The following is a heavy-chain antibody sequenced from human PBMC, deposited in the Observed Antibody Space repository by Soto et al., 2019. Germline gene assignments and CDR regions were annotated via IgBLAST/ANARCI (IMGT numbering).Heavy chain of an antibody. J-gene: IGHJ5*02. V-gene: IGHV4-39*01. Sequence: SETLSLTCTVSGGSISSSSYYWGWIRQPPGKGLEWIGSFYYSGSTYYNPSLKSRVTISVDTSKNQFSLKLSSVTAADTAVYYCARLSRPFNWFDPWGQGTLVTVSS. CDR2: FYYSGST. CDR3: ARLSRPFNWFDP. CDR1: GGSISSSSYY. D-gene: IGHD6-6*01.